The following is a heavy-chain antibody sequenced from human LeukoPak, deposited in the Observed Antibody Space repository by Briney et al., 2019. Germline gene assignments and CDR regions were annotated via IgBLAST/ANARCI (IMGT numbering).Heavy chain of an antibody. V-gene: IGHV4-39*07. CDR3: ARGMDGSGSYGVDYFDY. D-gene: IGHD3-10*01. CDR1: GGSISSSSYY. CDR2: IYYSGST. Sequence: SEALSLTCTVSGGSISSSSYYWGWIRQPPGKGLEWIGSIYYSGSTYYNPSLKSRVTISVDTSKNQFSLKLSSVTAADTAVYYCARGMDGSGSYGVDYFDYWGQGTLVTVSS. J-gene: IGHJ4*02.